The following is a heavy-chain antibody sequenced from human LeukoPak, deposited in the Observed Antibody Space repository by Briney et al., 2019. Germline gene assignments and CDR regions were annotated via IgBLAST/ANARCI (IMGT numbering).Heavy chain of an antibody. CDR1: GFTFSNFW. Sequence: GGSLRLSCATSGFTFSNFWMHWVRQPPGKGLEWISLITWDGGTTYYADSVRGRFTISRDNSKNSLFLRMNSLRPEDTALYYCARDRTAEAGNDYYMGVWGNGTTVIVSS. CDR3: ARDRTAEAGNDYYMGV. J-gene: IGHJ6*03. CDR2: ITWDGGTT. V-gene: IGHV3-43D*04. D-gene: IGHD6-13*01.